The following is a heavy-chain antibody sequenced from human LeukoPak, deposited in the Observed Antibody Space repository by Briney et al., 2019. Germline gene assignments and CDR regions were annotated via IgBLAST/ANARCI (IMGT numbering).Heavy chain of an antibody. J-gene: IGHJ3*02. CDR2: IYHSGST. Sequence: PSETLSLTCAVSGGSISSSNWWSWVRQPPGKGLEWIGEIYHSGSTNYNPSLKSRVTISVDASKNQFSLKLSSVTAADTAVYYCAREPTMVRGVPQDDAFDIWGQGTMVTVSS. CDR1: GGSISSSNW. V-gene: IGHV4-4*02. D-gene: IGHD3-10*01. CDR3: AREPTMVRGVPQDDAFDI.